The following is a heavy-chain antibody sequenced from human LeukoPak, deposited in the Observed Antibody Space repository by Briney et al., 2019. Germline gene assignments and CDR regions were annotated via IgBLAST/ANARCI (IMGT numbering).Heavy chain of an antibody. D-gene: IGHD4-17*01. Sequence: ASVKVSCKASGGTFSSYAFSWVRQAPGQGLEWMGWISAFNGDTNYAQNLQGRVTLTTDTSTSTAYMDLGSLRSDDTAVYYCARARRGGDYDSYFDYWGQGTLVTVSS. CDR3: ARARRGGDYDSYFDY. CDR1: GGTFSSYA. CDR2: ISAFNGDT. J-gene: IGHJ4*02. V-gene: IGHV1-18*01.